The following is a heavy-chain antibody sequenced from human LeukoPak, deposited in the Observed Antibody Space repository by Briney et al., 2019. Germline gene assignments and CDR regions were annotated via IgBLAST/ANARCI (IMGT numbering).Heavy chain of an antibody. Sequence: GGSLSLSCAASGFTFTNYAMNWVRQAPGKGLEWVSTSGSGGSPFYADSVKGRFTISRDNSRNTLYLHMNSLRVEDTAVYYCAKGASGWYPGFDYWGQGTLVTVSS. D-gene: IGHD6-19*01. V-gene: IGHV3-23*01. J-gene: IGHJ4*02. CDR1: GFTFTNYA. CDR3: AKGASGWYPGFDY. CDR2: SGSGGSP.